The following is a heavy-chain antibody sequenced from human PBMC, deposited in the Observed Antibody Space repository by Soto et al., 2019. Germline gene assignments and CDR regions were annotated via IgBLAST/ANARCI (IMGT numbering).Heavy chain of an antibody. CDR3: ARDPREKCGMDV. V-gene: IGHV3-53*01. Sequence: EVQVVESGGGLIQPGGSLRLSCAASGFIVSSNYMSWVRQAPGKGLEWVSVIYSGGSTYYADSVKGRFTISRDNSKNTLYLQMNSLRVEDTAVYYCARDPREKCGMDVWGQGTTVTVSS. CDR2: IYSGGST. CDR1: GFIVSSNY. J-gene: IGHJ6*02.